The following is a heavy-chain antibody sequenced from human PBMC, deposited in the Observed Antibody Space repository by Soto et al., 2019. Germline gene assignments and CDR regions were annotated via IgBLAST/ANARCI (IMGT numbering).Heavy chain of an antibody. CDR3: AKDGGVTTRLVSYFDY. V-gene: IGHV3-23*01. CDR1: GFTFSSYA. D-gene: IGHD2-8*02. CDR2: ISGSGGST. Sequence: GGSLRLSCAASGFTFSSYAMSWVRQAPGKGLEWVSAISGSGGSTYYADSAKGRFTISRDNSKNTLYLQMNSLRAEDTAVYYCAKDGGVTTRLVSYFDYWGQGTLVTVSS. J-gene: IGHJ4*02.